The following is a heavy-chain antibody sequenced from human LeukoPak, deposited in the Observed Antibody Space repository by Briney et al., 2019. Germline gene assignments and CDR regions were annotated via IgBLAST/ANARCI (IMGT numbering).Heavy chain of an antibody. Sequence: ASVKVSCKASGYTFTTYYIHWVRQAPGQGLEWMGIINPTGGSTTYAQKFQGRVTMTRDTSTSTVFMEVNSLRSEDTAVYYCTLYSSTWYWGQGTLVTVSS. D-gene: IGHD6-13*01. V-gene: IGHV1-46*01. CDR2: INPTGGST. CDR3: TLYSSTWY. CDR1: GYTFTTYY. J-gene: IGHJ4*02.